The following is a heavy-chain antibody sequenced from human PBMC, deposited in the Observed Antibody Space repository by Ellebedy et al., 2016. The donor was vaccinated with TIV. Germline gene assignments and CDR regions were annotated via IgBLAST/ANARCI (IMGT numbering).Heavy chain of an antibody. J-gene: IGHJ4*02. CDR1: GFTFSDYY. V-gene: IGHV3-11*06. D-gene: IGHD3-22*01. Sequence: PGGSLRLSCAASGFTFSDYYMSWIRQAPGKGLEWISYISSSTTYTNYADSVKGRFTISRDNAKNSLYLQMNSLRAEDTAVYYCARDPMIWIFDYWGQGTLVTVSS. CDR3: ARDPMIWIFDY. CDR2: ISSSTTYT.